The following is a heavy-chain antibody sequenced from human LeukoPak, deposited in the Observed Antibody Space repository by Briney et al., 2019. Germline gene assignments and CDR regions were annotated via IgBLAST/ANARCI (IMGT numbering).Heavy chain of an antibody. D-gene: IGHD3-10*01. CDR3: AREAITMVRGVTFNWFDP. J-gene: IGHJ5*02. CDR2: IYTSGST. V-gene: IGHV4-4*07. Sequence: PSETLSLTCTVSGGSISSYYWSWIRQPAGKGLEWIARIYTSGSTNYNPSLKSRVTMSVDTSKNQFSLKLSSVTAADTAVYYCAREAITMVRGVTFNWFDPWGQGTRVTVSS. CDR1: GGSISSYY.